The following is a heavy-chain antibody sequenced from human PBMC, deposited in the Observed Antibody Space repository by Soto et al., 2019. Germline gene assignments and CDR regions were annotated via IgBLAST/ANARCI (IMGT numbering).Heavy chain of an antibody. J-gene: IGHJ4*02. CDR3: ARGSAVTYYYGSGSYGRPYYFDY. D-gene: IGHD3-10*01. CDR2: INHSGST. V-gene: IGHV4-34*01. CDR1: VGSFSGYY. Sequence: SETLSLTCAFYVGSFSGYYWSCIRHPPGKWLEWIGEINHSGSTNYNPSLKSRVTISVDTSKNQFSLKLSSVTAADTAVYYCARGSAVTYYYGSGSYGRPYYFDYWGQTTLFTLSS.